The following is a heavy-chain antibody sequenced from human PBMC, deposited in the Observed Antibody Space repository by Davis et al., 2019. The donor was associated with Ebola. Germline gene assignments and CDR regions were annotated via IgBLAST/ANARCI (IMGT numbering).Heavy chain of an antibody. J-gene: IGHJ6*02. CDR1: GGTFSSYA. D-gene: IGHD6-19*01. Sequence: SVKVSCKASGGTFSSYAISWVRQAPGQGLEWMGGIIPIFGTANYAQKFQDRVTITRDRSMSTAYMELSSLRSEDTAMYYCASNIAVAGTSYYYYGMDVWGQGTTVTVSS. CDR3: ASNIAVAGTSYYYYGMDV. V-gene: IGHV1-69*05. CDR2: IIPIFGTA.